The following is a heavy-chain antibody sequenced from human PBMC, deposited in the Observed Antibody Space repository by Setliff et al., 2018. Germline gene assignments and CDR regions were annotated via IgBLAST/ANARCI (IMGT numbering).Heavy chain of an antibody. CDR1: GGSFSGYY. V-gene: IGHV4-34*01. Sequence: SETLSLACAVYGGSFSGYYWSWIRQPPGKGLEWIGEINHSGSTNYNPSLKSRVTISVDTSKNQFSLKLSSVTAADTAVYYCARFRRGVALGWFDPWGQGTLVTVSS. CDR3: ARFRRGVALGWFDP. J-gene: IGHJ5*02. CDR2: INHSGST. D-gene: IGHD3-10*01.